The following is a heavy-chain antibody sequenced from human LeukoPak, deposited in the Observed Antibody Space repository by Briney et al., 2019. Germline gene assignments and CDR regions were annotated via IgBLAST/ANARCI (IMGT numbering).Heavy chain of an antibody. D-gene: IGHD3-16*01. CDR3: ARDVRGETRGAFDT. J-gene: IGHJ3*02. CDR2: IIPILGIA. Sequence: SVKVSCKASGGTFSSYAISWVRQAPGQGLEWMGRIIPILGIANYAQKFQGRVTITADKSTSTAYMELSSLRSEDTAVYYCARDVRGETRGAFDTWGQGTMVTVSS. V-gene: IGHV1-69*04. CDR1: GGTFSSYA.